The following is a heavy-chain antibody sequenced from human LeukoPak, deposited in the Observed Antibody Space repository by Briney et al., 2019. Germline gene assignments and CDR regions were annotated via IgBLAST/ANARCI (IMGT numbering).Heavy chain of an antibody. Sequence: PGGSLRLSCAASGFTVSSNYMSWVRQAPGKGLEWVSVIYSGGSTYYADSVKGRFTISRDNSKNTLYLQMSSLRAEDTAVYYCARDLGYYDILTGYWGQGTLVTVSS. J-gene: IGHJ4*02. CDR1: GFTVSSNY. CDR3: ARDLGYYDILTGY. D-gene: IGHD3-9*01. V-gene: IGHV3-66*02. CDR2: IYSGGST.